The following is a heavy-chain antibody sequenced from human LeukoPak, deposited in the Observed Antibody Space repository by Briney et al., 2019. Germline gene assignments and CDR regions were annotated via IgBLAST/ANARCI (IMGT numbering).Heavy chain of an antibody. D-gene: IGHD6-13*01. V-gene: IGHV4-38-2*02. CDR3: AREYRSSWYLNWFDP. Sequence: PSETLSLTCTVSGYSISSGYYWGWVRQPPGKGLEWIANLYHSGSTYYNPSLKSRVTISVDTSKNQFSLKLSSVTAADTAVYYCAREYRSSWYLNWFDPWGQGTLVTVSS. J-gene: IGHJ5*02. CDR1: GYSISSGYY. CDR2: LYHSGST.